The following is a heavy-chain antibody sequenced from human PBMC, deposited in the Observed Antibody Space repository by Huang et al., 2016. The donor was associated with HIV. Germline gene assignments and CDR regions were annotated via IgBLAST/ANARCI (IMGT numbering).Heavy chain of an antibody. V-gene: IGHV3-30*18. J-gene: IGHJ4*02. Sequence: QVQLVESGGGVVQPGRSLRISCAASGFTFSSYGMHLVRQAQGKGLEWVAVISYDAKTKYYADSVKGRFSISRDNSKTTVYLQLNSLRLEDTAVYYCAKGGSAAAVLDFWGQGTLVTVSS. CDR3: AKGGSAAAVLDF. CDR1: GFTFSSYG. CDR2: ISYDAKTK. D-gene: IGHD6-13*01.